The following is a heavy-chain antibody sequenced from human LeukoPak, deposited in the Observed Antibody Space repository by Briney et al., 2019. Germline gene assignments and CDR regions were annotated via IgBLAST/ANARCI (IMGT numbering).Heavy chain of an antibody. D-gene: IGHD3-10*01. CDR3: ARLNSMVRGYYYYGMDV. CDR1: GGSLSSSSYY. CDR2: IYYSGST. Sequence: SETLSLTCTVSGGSLSSSSYYWGWIRQPPGKGLEWIGSIYYSGSTYYNPSLKSRVTISVDTSKNQFSLKLSSVTAADTAVYYCARLNSMVRGYYYYGMDVWGQGTTVTVSS. V-gene: IGHV4-39*01. J-gene: IGHJ6*02.